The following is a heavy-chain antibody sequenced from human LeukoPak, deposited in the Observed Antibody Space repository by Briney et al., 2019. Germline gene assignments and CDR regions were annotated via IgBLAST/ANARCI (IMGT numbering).Heavy chain of an antibody. V-gene: IGHV3-30*02. D-gene: IGHD4-17*01. CDR2: IRYDGSNK. CDR3: ARETTVTHTPGSY. Sequence: GGSLRLFCAASGFTFSSYGMHWVRQAPGKGLEWVAFIRYDGSNKYYADSVKGRFTISRDNAKNTLYLQMNSLRAEDTAVYYCARETTVTHTPGSYWGQGTLVTVSS. J-gene: IGHJ4*02. CDR1: GFTFSSYG.